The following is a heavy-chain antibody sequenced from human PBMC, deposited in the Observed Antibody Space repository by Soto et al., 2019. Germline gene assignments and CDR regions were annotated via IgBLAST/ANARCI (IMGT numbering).Heavy chain of an antibody. CDR3: ARDPRRLRFLDHNWFDP. Sequence: ASVKVSCKASGYTFTSYGISWVRQAPGQGLEWMGWISAYNGNTNYAQKLQGRVTMTTDTSTSTAYMELRSLRSDDTAVYYCARDPRRLRFLDHNWFDPWGQGXLVTVYS. D-gene: IGHD3-3*01. CDR2: ISAYNGNT. J-gene: IGHJ5*02. CDR1: GYTFTSYG. V-gene: IGHV1-18*04.